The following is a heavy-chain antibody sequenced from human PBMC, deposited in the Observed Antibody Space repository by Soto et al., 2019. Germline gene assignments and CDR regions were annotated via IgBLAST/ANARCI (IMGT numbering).Heavy chain of an antibody. CDR3: AKVSSAWYAGFFDL. CDR2: ISSSISTI. J-gene: IGHJ4*02. CDR1: GFTFSSYS. V-gene: IGHV3-48*01. Sequence: GGSLRLSCAASGFTFSSYSMNWVRQAPGKGLEWVSYISSSISTIYYADSVKGRFTISRDNAKNSLYLQMNTLRAEDTAVYYCAKVSSAWYAGFFDLWGQGTLVTVSS. D-gene: IGHD2-8*01.